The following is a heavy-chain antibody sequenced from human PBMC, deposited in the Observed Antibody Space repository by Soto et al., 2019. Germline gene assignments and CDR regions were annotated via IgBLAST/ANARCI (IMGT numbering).Heavy chain of an antibody. V-gene: IGHV3-30*18. Sequence: GGSLRLSCAASGFTFSSYGMHWVRQAPGKGLEWVAVISYDGSNKYYADSVKGRFTISRDNSKNTLYLQMNSLRAEDMAVYYCAKDAGSSSWYYYYYYYGMDVWGQGTTVTVSS. J-gene: IGHJ6*02. CDR1: GFTFSSYG. CDR3: AKDAGSSSWYYYYYYYGMDV. CDR2: ISYDGSNK. D-gene: IGHD6-13*01.